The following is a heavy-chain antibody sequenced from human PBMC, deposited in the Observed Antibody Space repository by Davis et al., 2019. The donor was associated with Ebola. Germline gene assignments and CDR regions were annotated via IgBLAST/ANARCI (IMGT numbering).Heavy chain of an antibody. CDR3: ARGRFVYCSGGSCYQLGMDV. D-gene: IGHD2-15*01. J-gene: IGHJ6*02. V-gene: IGHV4-34*01. CDR1: VGSFSGYY. Sequence: SETLSLSCAVYVGSFSGYYWSWIRQPPGKGLEWIGEINHSGSTNYNPSLKSRVTISVDTSKNQFSLKLSSVTAADTAVYYCARGRFVYCSGGSCYQLGMDVWGQGTTVTVSS. CDR2: INHSGST.